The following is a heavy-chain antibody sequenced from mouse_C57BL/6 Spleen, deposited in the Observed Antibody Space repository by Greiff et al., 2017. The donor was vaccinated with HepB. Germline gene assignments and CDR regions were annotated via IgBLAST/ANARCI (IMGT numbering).Heavy chain of an antibody. CDR2: INPNNGGT. V-gene: IGHV1-26*01. CDR3: ARSGGYYVFAY. CDR1: GYTFTDYY. D-gene: IGHD2-3*01. Sequence: EVQLQQSGPELVKPGASVKISCKASGYTFTDYYMNWVKQSHGKSLEWIGDINPNNGGTSYNQKFKGKATLTVDKSSSTAYMELRSLTSEDSAVYYCARSGGYYVFAYWGQGTLVTVSA. J-gene: IGHJ3*01.